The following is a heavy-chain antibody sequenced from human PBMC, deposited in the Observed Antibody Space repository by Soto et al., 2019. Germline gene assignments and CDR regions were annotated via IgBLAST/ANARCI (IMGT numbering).Heavy chain of an antibody. J-gene: IGHJ4*02. CDR3: TRGPRPSSAGTGAY. V-gene: IGHV3-74*01. D-gene: IGHD3-10*01. Sequence: VGSLRFSCAASGFAFDSYWMHWVRQVPGERPVWVSRIDYDGTTTTYADFVKGRFTISRDNAKNTLYLQMNNLRAEDTAVYYCTRGPRPSSAGTGAYWGQGTQVTV. CDR2: IDYDGTTT. CDR1: GFAFDSYW.